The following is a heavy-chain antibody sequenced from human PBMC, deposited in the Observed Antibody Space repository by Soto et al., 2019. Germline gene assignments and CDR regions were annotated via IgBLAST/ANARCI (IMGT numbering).Heavy chain of an antibody. V-gene: IGHV1-46*01. CDR1: GYTFTSTW. J-gene: IGHJ5*02. Sequence: ASVKVSCKASGYTFTSTWMHWVRQAPGQGLEWMGIINPYGGAATYAEKFQGRVTMTRDTSTATDYMELSSLRSEDTAMYYCARDRSHSSAYWWLDDWGQGTLVTVSS. D-gene: IGHD3-22*01. CDR2: INPYGGAA. CDR3: ARDRSHSSAYWWLDD.